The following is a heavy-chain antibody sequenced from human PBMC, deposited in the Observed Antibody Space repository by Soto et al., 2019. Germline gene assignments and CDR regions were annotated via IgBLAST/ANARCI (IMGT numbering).Heavy chain of an antibody. Sequence: GGSLRLSCAASGFTFSSYAMSWVRQAPGKGLEWVSAISGSGGSTYYADSVKGRFTISRDNSKNTLYLQMNSLRAEDTAVYYCAKESLPYSSSWYNWFDPWGQGTLVTVSS. D-gene: IGHD6-13*01. CDR3: AKESLPYSSSWYNWFDP. CDR1: GFTFSSYA. CDR2: ISGSGGST. V-gene: IGHV3-23*01. J-gene: IGHJ5*02.